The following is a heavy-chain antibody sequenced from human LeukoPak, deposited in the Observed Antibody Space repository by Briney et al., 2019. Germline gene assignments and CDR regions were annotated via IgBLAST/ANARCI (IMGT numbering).Heavy chain of an antibody. D-gene: IGHD4-17*01. J-gene: IGHJ5*02. CDR3: ARAPHFYGEDWFDP. V-gene: IGHV1-18*01. Sequence: GASVKVSCKASGYTFTSYGISWVRQAPGQGLEWMGWISAYNGGTNYAQNFQGRVTMTRDTSISTAYMELSRLTSDDTAVYYCARAPHFYGEDWFDPWGQGTLVTVSS. CDR1: GYTFTSYG. CDR2: ISAYNGGT.